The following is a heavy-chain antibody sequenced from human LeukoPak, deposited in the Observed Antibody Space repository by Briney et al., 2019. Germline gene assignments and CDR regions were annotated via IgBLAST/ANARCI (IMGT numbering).Heavy chain of an antibody. CDR3: ASHHEGNYFYYYMDV. J-gene: IGHJ6*03. CDR1: GFTFSDYY. Sequence: GGSLRLSCAASGFTFSDYYVSWIRQAPGKGLEWVSYISSSGSTIYYADSVKGRFTISRDNAKNSLYLQMNSLRAEDTAVYYCASHHEGNYFYYYMDVWGKGTTVTVSS. CDR2: ISSSGSTI. D-gene: IGHD1-14*01. V-gene: IGHV3-11*04.